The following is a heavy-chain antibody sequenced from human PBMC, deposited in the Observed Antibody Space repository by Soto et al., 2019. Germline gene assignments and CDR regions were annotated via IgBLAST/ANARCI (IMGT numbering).Heavy chain of an antibody. CDR3: ARGDSSSSGWFDP. V-gene: IGHV4-59*01. CDR2: IYYSGST. Sequence: SETLSLTCTVSGGSISSYYWSWIRQPPGKGLEWIGYIYYSGSTNYNPSLKSRVTISVDTSKNQFSLKLSSVTAADTAVYYCARGDSSSSGWFDPWGHGTLVTVSS. J-gene: IGHJ5*02. CDR1: GGSISSYY. D-gene: IGHD6-6*01.